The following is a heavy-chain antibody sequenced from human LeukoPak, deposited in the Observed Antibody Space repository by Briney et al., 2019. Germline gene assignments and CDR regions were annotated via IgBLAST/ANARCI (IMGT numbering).Heavy chain of an antibody. CDR2: IKQDGREK. J-gene: IGHJ6*03. CDR3: AREKEGYCSRTSCYLDYYYYYMDV. Sequence: GGSLTLSCAASGFTFSRYWMTWVRQAPGKGLEWVANIKQDGREKYYVDSVKGRFTISRDNAKNSLYLQMNSLRAEDTAVYYCAREKEGYCSRTSCYLDYYYYYMDVWGKGTTVTISS. V-gene: IGHV3-7*01. CDR1: GFTFSRYW. D-gene: IGHD2-2*01.